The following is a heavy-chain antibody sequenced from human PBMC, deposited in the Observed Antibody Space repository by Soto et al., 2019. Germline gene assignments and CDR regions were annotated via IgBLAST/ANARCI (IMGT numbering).Heavy chain of an antibody. CDR3: VRDYYDTSGYPNTFDM. D-gene: IGHD3-22*01. J-gene: IGHJ3*02. CDR1: GFTLSRHT. Sequence: GGSLRLSCAASGFTLSRHTMNWVRQAPGKGLEWVSFIGSRTSDIYYADSVKGRFTISRGNAKNSLYLDLTRLRAEDTAVYFCVRDYYDTSGYPNTFDMWGQGTMVTVSS. CDR2: IGSRTSDI. V-gene: IGHV3-21*01.